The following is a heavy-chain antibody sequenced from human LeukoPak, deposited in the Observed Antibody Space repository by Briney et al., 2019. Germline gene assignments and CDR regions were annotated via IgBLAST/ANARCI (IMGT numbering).Heavy chain of an antibody. Sequence: GASVTVSFMSSGYTFTSYDINWVRQATGQGLAWMGWMNPNSCNTGYVQKFQGRVTMTRNTSISTAYMELSSLRSEATAVYYCARTAAEWFGEFLYYYYGMDVWGQGTTVTVSS. CDR3: ARTAAEWFGEFLYYYYGMDV. CDR1: GYTFTSYD. CDR2: MNPNSCNT. V-gene: IGHV1-8*01. J-gene: IGHJ6*02. D-gene: IGHD3-10*01.